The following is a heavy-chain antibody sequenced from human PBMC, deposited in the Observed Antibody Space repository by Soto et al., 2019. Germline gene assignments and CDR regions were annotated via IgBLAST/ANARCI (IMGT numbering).Heavy chain of an antibody. CDR1: GYTFSNYG. Sequence: QVQLVQSGGEVKRPGASVKVSCKTSGYTFSNYGITWVRQAPGQPLEWLGWISLYSDGTNYAQKFQGRVSMTTDTSKTTAYMELRSLRSDDTAVYYCARVVPGAEAWCGPGGQGTMVTVSS. J-gene: IGHJ5*02. CDR3: ARVVPGAEAWCGP. D-gene: IGHD2-2*01. V-gene: IGHV1-18*01. CDR2: ISLYSDGT.